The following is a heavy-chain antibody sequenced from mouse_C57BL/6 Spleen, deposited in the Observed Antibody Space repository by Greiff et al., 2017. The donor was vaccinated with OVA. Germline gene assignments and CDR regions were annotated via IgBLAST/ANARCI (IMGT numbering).Heavy chain of an antibody. CDR3: ARNEGYAMDY. CDR2: IYPSDSET. J-gene: IGHJ4*01. Sequence: QVQLKQPGAELVRPGSSVKLSCKASGYTFTSYWMDWVKQRPGQGLEWIGNIYPSDSETHYNQKFKDKATLTVDKSSSTAYMQLSSLTSEDSAVYYCARNEGYAMDYWGQGTSVTVSS. CDR1: GYTFTSYW. V-gene: IGHV1-61*01.